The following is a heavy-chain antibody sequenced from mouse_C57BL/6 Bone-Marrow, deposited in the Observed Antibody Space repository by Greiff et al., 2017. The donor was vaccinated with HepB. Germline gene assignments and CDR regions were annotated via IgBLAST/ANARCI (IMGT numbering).Heavy chain of an antibody. V-gene: IGHV6-6*01. D-gene: IGHD1-1*01. J-gene: IGHJ2*01. CDR1: GFTFSDAW. Sequence: EVNVVESGGGLVQPGGSMKLSCAASGFTFSDAWMDWVRQSPEKGLEWVAEIRNKANNHATYYAESVKGRFTISRDDSKSSVYLQMNSLRAEDTGIYYCTRGYGSRGDFDYWGQGTTLTVSS. CDR2: IRNKANNHAT. CDR3: TRGYGSRGDFDY.